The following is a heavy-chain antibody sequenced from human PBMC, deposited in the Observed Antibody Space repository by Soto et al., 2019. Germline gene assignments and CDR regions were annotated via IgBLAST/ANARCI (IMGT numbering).Heavy chain of an antibody. CDR2: ISGSGTTT. Sequence: GGSLRLSCAASGFTFNSYAMSWVRQAPGKGLEWVSAISGSGTTTFYADSVKGRFTISRDNSKNTLYLQMNSLRAEDTAVYYCATASSFIHWHSWGQGPLV. CDR3: ATASSFIHWHS. D-gene: IGHD2-15*01. V-gene: IGHV3-23*01. J-gene: IGHJ5*02. CDR1: GFTFNSYA.